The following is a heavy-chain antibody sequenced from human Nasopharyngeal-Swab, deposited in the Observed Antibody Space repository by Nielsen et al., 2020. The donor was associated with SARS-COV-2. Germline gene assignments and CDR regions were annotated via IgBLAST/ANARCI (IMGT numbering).Heavy chain of an antibody. J-gene: IGHJ3*02. D-gene: IGHD3-10*01. CDR2: IYCSGST. Sequence: WIRQPPGKGLEWIGYIYCSGSTNYNPSLKSRVTISVDTSKNQFSLKLSSVTAADTAVYYCARDGLFGDSAFDIWGQGTMVTVSS. V-gene: IGHV4-59*01. CDR3: ARDGLFGDSAFDI.